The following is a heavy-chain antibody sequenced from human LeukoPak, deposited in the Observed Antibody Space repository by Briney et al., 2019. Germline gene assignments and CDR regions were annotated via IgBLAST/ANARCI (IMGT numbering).Heavy chain of an antibody. J-gene: IGHJ3*02. Sequence: SETLSLTCTVSGGSISSSSYYWGWIRQPPGKGLEWIGSIYYNGSTYYNPSLKSQVTISVDTSKNQFSLKLSSVTAADTAVYYCARLRPGIAVGGDAFDIWGQGTMVTVSS. CDR3: ARLRPGIAVGGDAFDI. CDR2: IYYNGST. V-gene: IGHV4-39*01. D-gene: IGHD6-19*01. CDR1: GGSISSSSYY.